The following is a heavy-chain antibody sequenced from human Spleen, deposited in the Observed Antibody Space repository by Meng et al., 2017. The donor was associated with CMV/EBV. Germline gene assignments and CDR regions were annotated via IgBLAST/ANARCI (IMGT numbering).Heavy chain of an antibody. V-gene: IGHV4-39*07. CDR1: GGSISSSSYY. Sequence: SETLSLTCTVSGGSISSSSYYWGWIRQPPGKGLEWIGSIYYSGSTYYNPSRKSRVTISVVTSKNRFSLKLSSVTAADTAVYYCARVYSSSRYSMRRSSWFDPWGQGTLVTVSS. J-gene: IGHJ5*02. CDR2: IYYSGST. D-gene: IGHD6-13*01. CDR3: ARVYSSSRYSMRRSSWFDP.